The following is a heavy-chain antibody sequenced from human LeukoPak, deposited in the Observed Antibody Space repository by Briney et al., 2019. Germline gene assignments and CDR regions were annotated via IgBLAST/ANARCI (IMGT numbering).Heavy chain of an antibody. Sequence: PSETLSLTCNVSGVSISSSSYYWGWIRQPPGKGLEWIGSIYSSGSTYYNSSLKSRVTISVDTSKNQFSLKLSSVTAADTAVYYCARDQLGRYYFDYWGQGTLVTVSS. D-gene: IGHD2-15*01. CDR2: IYSSGST. J-gene: IGHJ4*02. CDR1: GVSISSSSYY. V-gene: IGHV4-39*07. CDR3: ARDQLGRYYFDY.